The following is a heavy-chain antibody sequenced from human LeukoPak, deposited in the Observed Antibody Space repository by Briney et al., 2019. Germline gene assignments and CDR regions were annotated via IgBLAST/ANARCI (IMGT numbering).Heavy chain of an antibody. D-gene: IGHD4-23*01. CDR1: GYTFTSYD. J-gene: IGHJ4*02. CDR2: MNPNSGNT. CDR3: ARGPPIDDYGGYN. V-gene: IGHV1-8*01. Sequence: ASVKVSCKASGYTFTSYDINWVRQATGQGLEWMGWMNPNSGNTGYAQKFQGRVAMTRNASISTAYMELSSLRSEDTAVYYCARGPPIDDYGGYNWGQGTLVTVSS.